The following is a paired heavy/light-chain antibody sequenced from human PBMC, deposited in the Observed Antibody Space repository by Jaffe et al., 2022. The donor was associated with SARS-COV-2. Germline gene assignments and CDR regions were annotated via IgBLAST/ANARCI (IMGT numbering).Light chain of an antibody. Sequence: EIVLTQSPATLSLSPGERATLSCRASQSVSSYLAWYQQKPGQAPRLLIYDASKRATGIPARFSGSGSGTDFTLTISSLEPEDFAVYYCQQRSNWPPLTFGGGTKVEIK. CDR3: QQRSNWPPLT. V-gene: IGKV3-11*01. CDR1: QSVSSY. J-gene: IGKJ4*01. CDR2: DAS.
Heavy chain of an antibody. J-gene: IGHJ2*01. CDR3: AKDFFTGGSGWFWYFDL. CDR2: LNGGGDNP. V-gene: IGHV3-23*01. CDR1: GFTFNSYA. D-gene: IGHD6-13*01. Sequence: EVQLLESGGGLVQPGESLRLSCVASGFTFNSYAMSWARQAPGKGLEWVSALNGGGDNPYYADSVKGRFTISRDNSQNTLYLQMNSLRAEDTAVYYCAKDFFTGGSGWFWYFDLWGRGTLVTVSS.